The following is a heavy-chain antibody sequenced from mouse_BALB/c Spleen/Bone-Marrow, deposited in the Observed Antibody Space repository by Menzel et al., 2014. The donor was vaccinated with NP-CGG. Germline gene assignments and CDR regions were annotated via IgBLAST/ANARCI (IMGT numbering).Heavy chain of an antibody. D-gene: IGHD1-1*01. Sequence: EVHLVESGGGLVQPGGSMELSCVASGFTFSNYWMTWVRQSPEKGLEWVAEIRLKSNNYATHYAESVKGRFTISRDDSKSRVCLQMNNLRAEDSGIYYCTRVLRLFDYWGQGTTLTVSS. CDR2: IRLKSNNYAT. J-gene: IGHJ2*01. CDR3: TRVLRLFDY. CDR1: GFTFSNYW. V-gene: IGHV6-6*02.